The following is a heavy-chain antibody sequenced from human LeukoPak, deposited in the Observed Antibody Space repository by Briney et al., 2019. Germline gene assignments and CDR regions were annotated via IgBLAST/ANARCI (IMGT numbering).Heavy chain of an antibody. Sequence: ASVKVSCKASGYTFTSYGISWVRQAPGQGLEWMGWISAYNGNTNYAQKLQGRVTMTTDTSTSTAYVELRSLRSDDTAVYYCARDRSSSWPFDYWGQGTLVTVSS. CDR3: ARDRSSSWPFDY. CDR1: GYTFTSYG. J-gene: IGHJ4*02. V-gene: IGHV1-18*01. CDR2: ISAYNGNT. D-gene: IGHD6-13*01.